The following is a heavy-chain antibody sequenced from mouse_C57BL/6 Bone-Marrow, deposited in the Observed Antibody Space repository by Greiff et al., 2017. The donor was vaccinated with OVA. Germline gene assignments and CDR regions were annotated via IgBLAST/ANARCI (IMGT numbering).Heavy chain of an antibody. CDR2: IYPGDGDT. CDR3: ARYDGSLYYFDY. Sequence: VKLQESGPELVKPGASVKISCKASGYAFSSSWMNWVKQRPGKGLEWIGRIYPGDGDTNYNGKFKGKATLTADKSSSTAYMQLSSLTSEDSAVYFCARYDGSLYYFDYWGQGTTLTVSS. V-gene: IGHV1-82*01. J-gene: IGHJ2*01. D-gene: IGHD1-1*01. CDR1: GYAFSSSW.